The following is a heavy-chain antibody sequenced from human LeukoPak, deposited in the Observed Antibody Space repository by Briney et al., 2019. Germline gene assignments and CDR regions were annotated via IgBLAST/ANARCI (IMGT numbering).Heavy chain of an antibody. V-gene: IGHV1-69*05. CDR3: ASSRDGYNYSFDY. Sequence: GSSVKVSCKASGGTFSSYAISWVRQAPGQGLEWMGGIIPIFGTANYAQKFQGRVTITTDESTSTAYMELSSLRSEDTAVYYCASSRDGYNYSFDYWGQGTLDTVSS. CDR2: IIPIFGTA. J-gene: IGHJ4*02. D-gene: IGHD5-24*01. CDR1: GGTFSSYA.